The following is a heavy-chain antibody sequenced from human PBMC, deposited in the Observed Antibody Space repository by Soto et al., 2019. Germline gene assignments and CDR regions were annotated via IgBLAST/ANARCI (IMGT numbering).Heavy chain of an antibody. D-gene: IGHD6-6*01. V-gene: IGHV3-53*01. CDR3: ASSLYSSSPFDY. J-gene: IGHJ4*02. CDR2: IYSGGST. Sequence: GGSLRLSCAASGFTVSSNYMSWVRQAPGKGLEWVSVIYSGGSTYYADSVKGRFTISRDNSKNTLYLQMNSLRAEDTAVYYCASSLYSSSPFDYWGQGTLVTVSS. CDR1: GFTVSSNY.